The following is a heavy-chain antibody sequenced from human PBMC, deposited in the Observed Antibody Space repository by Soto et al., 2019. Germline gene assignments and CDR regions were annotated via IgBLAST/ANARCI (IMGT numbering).Heavy chain of an antibody. CDR2: IYYTGST. CDR1: GGSISSYY. Sequence: QVQLQESGPGLVKPSETLSLTCTVSGGSISSYYWSWIRQPPGKGLEWIGYIYYTGSTNYNPSLKSPVTISVDTSKNQFSLQLSSVTAADTAVYYCSNFHWHFDLWGRGTLVTVSS. J-gene: IGHJ2*01. CDR3: SNFHWHFDL. V-gene: IGHV4-59*01.